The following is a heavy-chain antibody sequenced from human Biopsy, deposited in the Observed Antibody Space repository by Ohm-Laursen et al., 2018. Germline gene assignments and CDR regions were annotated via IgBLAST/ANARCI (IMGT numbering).Heavy chain of an antibody. J-gene: IGHJ6*02. D-gene: IGHD2-15*01. Sequence: SVKVSCKASGYTFTSYGISWVRQAPGQGLEWMGGFAPENGRIVYSQKFQGRVTMTRDTSTSTVYMELSSLRSEDTAVYFCARGLVVEHSFFYGMDVWGQGTTVTVSS. CDR1: GYTFTSYG. CDR3: ARGLVVEHSFFYGMDV. V-gene: IGHV1-18*01. CDR2: FAPENGRI.